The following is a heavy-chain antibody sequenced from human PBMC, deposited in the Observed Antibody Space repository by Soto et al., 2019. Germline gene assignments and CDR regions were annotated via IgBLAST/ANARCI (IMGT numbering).Heavy chain of an antibody. Sequence: SETLSLTCTVSGGSISSSSYYWGWIRQPPGKGLEWIGSIYYSGSTYYNPSLKSRVTISVDTSKNQFSLKLSSVTAADTAVYYCARGITGTEGFDPWGQGTLVTVSS. D-gene: IGHD1-20*01. CDR1: GGSISSSSYY. CDR3: ARGITGTEGFDP. CDR2: IYYSGST. V-gene: IGHV4-39*01. J-gene: IGHJ5*02.